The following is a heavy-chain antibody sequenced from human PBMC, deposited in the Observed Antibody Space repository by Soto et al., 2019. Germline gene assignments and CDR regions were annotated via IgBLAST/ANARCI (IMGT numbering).Heavy chain of an antibody. CDR3: ARRQLLPEY. D-gene: IGHD2-15*01. J-gene: IGHJ4*02. CDR1: AYSITSNNW. Sequence: PXXTLSLPCAVSAYSITSNNWWGWIRQPPGKGVEWIGYLYYSWSTYDNPSLKSRVTMSVDTSKNQFSLKMSSVIAVDTAVYYCARRQLLPEYWGQGTLVTVSS. CDR2: LYYSWST. V-gene: IGHV4-28*01.